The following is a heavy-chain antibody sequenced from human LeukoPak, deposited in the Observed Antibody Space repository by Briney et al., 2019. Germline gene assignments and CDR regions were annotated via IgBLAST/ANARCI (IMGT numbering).Heavy chain of an antibody. CDR3: ASVDTVMAHLDY. J-gene: IGHJ4*02. D-gene: IGHD5-18*01. CDR1: GFTFSSYW. Sequence: GGSLRLSCAASGFTFSSYWMSWVRQAPGKGLEWVANIKQDGSEKYYVDSVKGRFTISRDNSKNTLYLQMNSLRAEDTAVYYCASVDTVMAHLDYWGQGTLVTVSS. CDR2: IKQDGSEK. V-gene: IGHV3-7*03.